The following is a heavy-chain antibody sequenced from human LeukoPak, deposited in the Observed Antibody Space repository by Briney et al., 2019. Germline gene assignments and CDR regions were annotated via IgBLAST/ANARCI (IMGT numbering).Heavy chain of an antibody. Sequence: SVKVSCTASGGTFSSSAISWVRQAPGQGLEWMGGIIPIFGTANYAQKFQGRVTITADESTSTAYMELSSLRSEDTAVYYCAHGVLRYFDVRYFDYWGQGTLVTVSS. CDR3: AHGVLRYFDVRYFDY. CDR2: IIPIFGTA. J-gene: IGHJ4*02. V-gene: IGHV1-69*13. D-gene: IGHD3-9*01. CDR1: GGTFSSSA.